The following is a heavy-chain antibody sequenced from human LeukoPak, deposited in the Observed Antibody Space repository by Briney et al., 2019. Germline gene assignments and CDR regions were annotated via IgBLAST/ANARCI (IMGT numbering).Heavy chain of an antibody. CDR1: GGTFSSYG. D-gene: IGHD3-3*01. V-gene: IGHV1-18*01. Sequence: GASVKVSCKTSGGTFSSYGISWVRQAPGQGLEWMGWISAYNGNTNYAQKLQGRVTMTTDTSTSTAYMELRSLRSDDTAVYYCARDHYDFWSGYPYWGQGTLVTVSS. J-gene: IGHJ4*02. CDR3: ARDHYDFWSGYPY. CDR2: ISAYNGNT.